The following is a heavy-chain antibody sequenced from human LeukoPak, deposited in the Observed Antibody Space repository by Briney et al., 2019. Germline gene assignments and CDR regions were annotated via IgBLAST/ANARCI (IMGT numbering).Heavy chain of an antibody. CDR2: IRYDGSNK. D-gene: IGHD6-13*01. J-gene: IGHJ4*02. Sequence: GGSLRLSYAASGFTFNSFGMHWVRQAPGKGLEWISFIRYDGSNKYYTDSVEGRFTISRDNSQNTLYLQMNSLRTEDTALYFCAKDRTMAADGTYFDYWGQGTLVTVSS. CDR3: AKDRTMAADGTYFDY. V-gene: IGHV3-30*02. CDR1: GFTFNSFG.